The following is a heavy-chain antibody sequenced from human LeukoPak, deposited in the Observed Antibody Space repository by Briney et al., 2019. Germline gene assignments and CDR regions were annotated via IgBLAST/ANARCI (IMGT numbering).Heavy chain of an antibody. CDR2: ISSSGAGT. Sequence: GGSLRLSCAASEFTFSNYAMSWVRQAPGKGLEWVSGISSSGAGTHYADSVKGRFTISRDNSKTTVYLQMNSLRAEDTAVYYCAKDAGTAMVDDAFDIWGQGKMVTVSS. CDR3: AKDAGTAMVDDAFDI. J-gene: IGHJ3*02. D-gene: IGHD5-18*01. V-gene: IGHV3-23*01. CDR1: EFTFSNYA.